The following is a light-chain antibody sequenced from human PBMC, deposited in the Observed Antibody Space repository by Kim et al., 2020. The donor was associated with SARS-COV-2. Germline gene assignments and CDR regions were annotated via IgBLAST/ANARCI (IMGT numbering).Light chain of an antibody. CDR3: NSRDSMGNHWV. CDR1: SLRSYY. Sequence: SSELTQDPAVSVALGQTVRITCQGDSLRSYYASWYQQKPGQAPVLVIYGKNNRPSGIPDRFSGSSSGNTASLTITGAQAEDEADYYCNSRDSMGNHWVFG. CDR2: GKN. J-gene: IGLJ3*02. V-gene: IGLV3-19*01.